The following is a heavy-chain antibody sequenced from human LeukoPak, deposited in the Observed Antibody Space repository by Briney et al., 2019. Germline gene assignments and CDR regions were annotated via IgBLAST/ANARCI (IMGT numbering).Heavy chain of an antibody. J-gene: IGHJ3*02. CDR3: ARIQPSCPGLGFCSFDI. CDR1: GSSISPHH. CDR2: IYYRGTT. Sequence: SETLSLTCSVSGSSISPHHWTWIRQAPGEGLEWMGYIYYRGTTNYSPSLKNRLTMSVDASKNQISLKLTSVTAADTAVYYCARIQPSCPGLGFCSFDIWGQGTLATVSS. V-gene: IGHV4-59*11. D-gene: IGHD3-3*01.